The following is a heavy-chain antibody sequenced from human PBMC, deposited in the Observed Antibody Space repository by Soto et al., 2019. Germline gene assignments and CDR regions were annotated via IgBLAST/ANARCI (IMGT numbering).Heavy chain of an antibody. CDR3: ARLYYDFWSGYSQYNWFDP. CDR2: IIPIFGTA. V-gene: IGHV1-69*01. Sequence: QVQLVQSGAEVKKPGSSVKVSCKASGGTFSSYAISWVRQAPGQGLEWMGGIIPIFGTANYAQKFQGRVTITADEYTSTAYMELSSLRSEDTAVYYCARLYYDFWSGYSQYNWFDPWGQGNLVTVSS. CDR1: GGTFSSYA. D-gene: IGHD3-3*01. J-gene: IGHJ5*02.